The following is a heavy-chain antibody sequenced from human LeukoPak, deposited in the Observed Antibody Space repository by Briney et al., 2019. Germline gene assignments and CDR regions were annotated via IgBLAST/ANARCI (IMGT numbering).Heavy chain of an antibody. CDR2: IFHSVST. Sequence: SGTLSLTCAVSGDSMSSSARWSWVRQPPGKGLEWIGEIFHSVSTNYNPSLTGRVTLSVDKSKNHFSLDLTSVTAADTAVYYCARRGYSGNEAYFAYWGQGTLVTVSS. D-gene: IGHD5-12*01. V-gene: IGHV4-4*02. J-gene: IGHJ4*02. CDR3: ARRGYSGNEAYFAY. CDR1: GDSMSSSAR.